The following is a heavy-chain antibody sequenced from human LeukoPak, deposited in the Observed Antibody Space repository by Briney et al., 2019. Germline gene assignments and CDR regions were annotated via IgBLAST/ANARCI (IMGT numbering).Heavy chain of an antibody. Sequence: SETLSLTCTVSGGSISSYYWSWIRQPPGKGLEWIGYIYYSGSTNYNPSLKSRVTISVDTSKNQFSLKLSSVTAADTAVYYCARQVGKDGTGYWGQGTLVTVSS. D-gene: IGHD1-26*01. J-gene: IGHJ4*02. CDR3: ARQVGKDGTGY. CDR1: GGSISSYY. V-gene: IGHV4-59*08. CDR2: IYYSGST.